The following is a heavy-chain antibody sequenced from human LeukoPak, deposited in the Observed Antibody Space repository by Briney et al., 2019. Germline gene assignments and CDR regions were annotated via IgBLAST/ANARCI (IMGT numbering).Heavy chain of an antibody. CDR2: IYYTGST. D-gene: IGHD5-18*01. J-gene: IGHJ4*02. CDR1: GGSTSSSSYY. CDR3: ARHRKVDTAGDY. Sequence: NPSETLSLTCTVSGGSTSSSSYYWSWVRQPPGKGPEWIGSIYYTGSTYYNPSLKSRVTISLDTSKNQFSLKLISVTAADTAVYYCARHRKVDTAGDYWGQGTLVTVSS. V-gene: IGHV4-39*01.